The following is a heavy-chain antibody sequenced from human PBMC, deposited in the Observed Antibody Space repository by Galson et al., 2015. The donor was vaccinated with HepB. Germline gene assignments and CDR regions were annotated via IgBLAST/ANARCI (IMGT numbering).Heavy chain of an antibody. CDR3: AKALLVVVIGDAFDI. CDR1: GFTFSSYA. CDR2: ISGSGGST. Sequence: SLRLSCAASGFTFSSYAMSWVRQAPGKGLEWVSAISGSGGSTYYADSVKGRFTISRDNSKNTLYLQMNSLRPEDTAVYYCAKALLVVVIGDAFDIWGHGTRVTASS. D-gene: IGHD3-22*01. V-gene: IGHV3-23*01. J-gene: IGHJ3*02.